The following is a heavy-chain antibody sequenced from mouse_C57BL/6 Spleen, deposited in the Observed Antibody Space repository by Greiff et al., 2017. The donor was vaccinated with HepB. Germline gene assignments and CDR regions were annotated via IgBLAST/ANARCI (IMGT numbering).Heavy chain of an antibody. Sequence: VQLQQSGPVLVKPGASVKMSCKASGYTFTDYYMNWVKQSHGKSLEWIGVINPYNGGTSYNQKFKGKATLTVDKSSSTAYMELNSLTSEDSAVYYCAGTVVAEDWFAYWGQGTLVTVSA. V-gene: IGHV1-19*01. CDR1: GYTFTDYY. D-gene: IGHD1-1*01. J-gene: IGHJ3*01. CDR2: INPYNGGT. CDR3: AGTVVAEDWFAY.